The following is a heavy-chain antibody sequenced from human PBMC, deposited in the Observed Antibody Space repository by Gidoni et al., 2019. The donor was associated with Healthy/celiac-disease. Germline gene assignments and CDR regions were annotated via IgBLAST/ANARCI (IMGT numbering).Heavy chain of an antibody. J-gene: IGHJ4*02. CDR1: GFPFSNDW. V-gene: IGHV3-15*01. CDR3: TTGTVTTASVFY. D-gene: IGHD4-17*01. CDR2: IKSKTDGGTT. Sequence: EVQLVESGGGLVKPGGSLRLSCAASGFPFSNDWMSCVRQAPGKGLEWVGRIKSKTDGGTTDYAAPVKGRFTISRDDSKNTLYLQMNSLKTEDTAVYYCTTGTVTTASVFYWGQGTLVTVSS.